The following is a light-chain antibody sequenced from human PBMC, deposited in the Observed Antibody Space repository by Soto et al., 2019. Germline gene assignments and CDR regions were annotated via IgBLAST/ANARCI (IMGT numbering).Light chain of an antibody. Sequence: EIVLTQSPGTLSLSPGERATLSCRASQSVSTRYLAWYQQKPGQAPRLLIYGASIRATGIPDRFSGSGSGTDFTLTINRLEPEDFAVYYCHQFGSSPPAFTFGQGTMLEI. V-gene: IGKV3-20*01. J-gene: IGKJ2*01. CDR1: QSVSTRY. CDR3: HQFGSSPPAFT. CDR2: GAS.